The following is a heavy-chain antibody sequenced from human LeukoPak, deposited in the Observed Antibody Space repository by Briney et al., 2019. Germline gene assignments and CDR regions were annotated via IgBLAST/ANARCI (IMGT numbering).Heavy chain of an antibody. Sequence: SHTLSLTCAISGDSVSSNSATWNWIRQSPSRGLEWLGRTYYRSKWYNDYAASVKSRITIKPDTSKNQFSLQLNSVTPEDTAVYYCARDGMAVAVGYFDLWGRGTLVTVSS. CDR2: TYYRSKWYN. D-gene: IGHD6-19*01. CDR1: GDSVSSNSAT. V-gene: IGHV6-1*01. CDR3: ARDGMAVAVGYFDL. J-gene: IGHJ2*01.